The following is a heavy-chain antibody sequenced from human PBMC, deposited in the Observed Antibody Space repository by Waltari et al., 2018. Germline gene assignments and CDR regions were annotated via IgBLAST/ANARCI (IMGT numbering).Heavy chain of an antibody. Sequence: QVQLQESGPGLVKPSQTLSLTCTVSGGSISSGSYYWSWIRKPAGKGLEWIGYIYTSGSTNYNPSLKSRVTISVDTSKNQFSLKLSSVTAADTAVYYCARCTVGNYYYGMDVWGQGTTVTVSS. J-gene: IGHJ6*02. CDR1: GGSISSGSYY. D-gene: IGHD4-17*01. CDR3: ARCTVGNYYYGMDV. V-gene: IGHV4-61*09. CDR2: IYTSGST.